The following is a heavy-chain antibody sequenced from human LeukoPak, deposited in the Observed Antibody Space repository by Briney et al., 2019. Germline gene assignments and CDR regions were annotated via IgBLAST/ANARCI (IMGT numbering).Heavy chain of an antibody. CDR2: ISRSSSYI. Sequence: GGSLRLSCAASGFTFSSYSMNWVRQAPGKGLEWVSSISRSSSYIYYADSVKGRFTISRDNAKNSLYLQMNSLRAEDTAVYYCARVKYDSSGSYSILDNWGQGTLVTVSS. D-gene: IGHD3-22*01. CDR1: GFTFSSYS. J-gene: IGHJ4*02. CDR3: ARVKYDSSGSYSILDN. V-gene: IGHV3-21*01.